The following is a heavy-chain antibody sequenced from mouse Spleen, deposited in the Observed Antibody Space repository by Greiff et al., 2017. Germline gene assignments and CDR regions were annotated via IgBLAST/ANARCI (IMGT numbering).Heavy chain of an antibody. Sequence: QVQLQQSGAELVRPGASVTLSCKASGYTFTDYEMHWVKQTPVHGLEWIGAIDPETGGTAYNQKFKGKAILTADKSSSTAYMELRSLTSEDSAVYYCTRPENYFGYWGQGTTRTVSS. CDR2: IDPETGGT. J-gene: IGHJ2*01. CDR1: GYTFTDYE. CDR3: TRPENYFGY. V-gene: IGHV1-15*01.